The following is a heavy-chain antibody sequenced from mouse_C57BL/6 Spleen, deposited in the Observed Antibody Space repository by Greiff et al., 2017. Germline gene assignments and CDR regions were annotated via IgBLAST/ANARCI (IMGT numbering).Heavy chain of an antibody. CDR1: GYTFTDYA. CDR2: ISTYYGDA. CDR3: ARGSNYGRYFDV. V-gene: IGHV1-67*01. J-gene: IGHJ1*03. D-gene: IGHD2-5*01. Sequence: VQRVESGPELVRPGVSVKISCKGSGYTFTDYAMHWVKQSHAKSLEWIGVISTYYGDASYNQKFKDKATMTVDKSSSTAYMELARLTSEDSAVYYCARGSNYGRYFDVWGTGTTVTVSS.